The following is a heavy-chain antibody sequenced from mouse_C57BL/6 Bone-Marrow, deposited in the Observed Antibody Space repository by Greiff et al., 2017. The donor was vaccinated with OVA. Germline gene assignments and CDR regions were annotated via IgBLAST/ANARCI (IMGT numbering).Heavy chain of an antibody. J-gene: IGHJ3*01. CDR1: GYTFTGYW. D-gene: IGHD2-4*01. CDR2: ILPGSGST. CDR3: ARNRIPYDYEVGFAY. V-gene: IGHV1-9*01. Sequence: QVQLQQSGAELMKPGASVKLSCKATGYTFTGYWIEWVKQRPGHGLEWIGEILPGSGSTNYNEKFKGKATLTADTSSNTAYMQLSSLTTEDSAIYYCARNRIPYDYEVGFAYWGQGTLVTVSA.